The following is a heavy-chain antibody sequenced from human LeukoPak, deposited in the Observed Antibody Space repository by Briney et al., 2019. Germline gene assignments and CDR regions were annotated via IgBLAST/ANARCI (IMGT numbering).Heavy chain of an antibody. CDR3: ARSRVTTGGYWYFDL. CDR1: GGSISSGGYS. J-gene: IGHJ2*01. D-gene: IGHD4-17*01. CDR2: IYHSGST. Sequence: SETLSLTCAVSGGSISSGGYSWSWIRQPPGKGLEWIGYIYHSGSTYYNPSLKSRVTISVDRSKNQFSLKLSSVTAADTAVYYCARSRVTTGGYWYFDLWGRGTLVTVSS. V-gene: IGHV4-30-2*01.